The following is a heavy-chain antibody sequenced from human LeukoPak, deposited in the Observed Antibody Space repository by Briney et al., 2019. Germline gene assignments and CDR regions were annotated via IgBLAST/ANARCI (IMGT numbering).Heavy chain of an antibody. CDR3: ARAYSSGWSN. V-gene: IGHV1-8*02. J-gene: IGHJ1*01. D-gene: IGHD6-19*01. CDR1: GYTFTGYY. CDR2: MNPNSGNT. Sequence: GASVEVSCKASGYTFTGYYMHWVRQATGQGLEWMGWMNPNSGNTGYAQKFQGRVTMTRNTSISTAYMELSSLRSEDTAVYYCARAYSSGWSNWGQGTLVTVSS.